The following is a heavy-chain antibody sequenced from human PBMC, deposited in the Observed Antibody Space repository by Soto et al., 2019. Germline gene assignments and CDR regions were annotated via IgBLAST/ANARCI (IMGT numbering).Heavy chain of an antibody. CDR3: AIQKWLSPFDY. V-gene: IGHV4-31*03. CDR2: IHYSGST. Sequence: QVQLQESGPGLVRPSQTLSLTCTVSGDSITNGLSYWSWIRQHPETGLEWIGYIHYSGSTDYTPSLKGRATISVDTSKSQFSLKLTSVTAADTAVYYCAIQKWLSPFDYCGQGTLVTVSS. J-gene: IGHJ4*02. D-gene: IGHD6-19*01. CDR1: GDSITNGLSY.